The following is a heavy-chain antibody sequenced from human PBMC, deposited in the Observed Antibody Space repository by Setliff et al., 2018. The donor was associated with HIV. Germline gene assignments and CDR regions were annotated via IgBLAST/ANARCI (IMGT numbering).Heavy chain of an antibody. CDR3: VRDPIKGDPDYFDY. CDR2: MSTGGGIK. CDR1: GFTFSSYV. V-gene: IGHV3-30-3*01. Sequence: PGGSLRLSCAATGFTFSSYVLHWVRQAPGKGLEWVAVMSTGGGIKTCADSVKGRFTISRDNSRNTLFLQMNNLRPEDTATYYCVRDPIKGDPDYFDYWGQGTLVTVSS. D-gene: IGHD1-20*01. J-gene: IGHJ4*02.